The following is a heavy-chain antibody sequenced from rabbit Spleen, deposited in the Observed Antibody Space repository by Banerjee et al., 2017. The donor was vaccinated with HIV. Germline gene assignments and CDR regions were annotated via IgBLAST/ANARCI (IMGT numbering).Heavy chain of an antibody. J-gene: IGHJ4*01. Sequence: QSLEESGGDLVKPGASLTLTCTASGFSVSSSYYMCWVRQAPGKGLEWIACIYTGSSGSTYYASWVNGRFTISRTSSTVDLKMTSLTAADTATYFCARYSTGEYYNLWGPGTLVTVS. V-gene: IGHV1S40*01. CDR3: ARYSTGEYYNL. CDR1: GFSVSSSYY. CDR2: IYTGSSGST. D-gene: IGHD7-1*01.